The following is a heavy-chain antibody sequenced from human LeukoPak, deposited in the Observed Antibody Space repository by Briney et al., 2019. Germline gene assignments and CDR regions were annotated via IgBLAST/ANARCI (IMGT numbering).Heavy chain of an antibody. CDR3: ARGTPGIAVAGIWGKYYLDFDY. CDR1: GGSFSGYY. Sequence: PSETLSLTCAVYGGSFSGYYWSWIRQPPGKGLEWIGEINHSGSTNYNPSLKSRVTISVDTSKNQSSLKLSSVTAADTAVYYCARGTPGIAVAGIWGKYYLDFDYWGQGTLVTVSS. D-gene: IGHD6-19*01. V-gene: IGHV4-34*01. CDR2: INHSGST. J-gene: IGHJ4*02.